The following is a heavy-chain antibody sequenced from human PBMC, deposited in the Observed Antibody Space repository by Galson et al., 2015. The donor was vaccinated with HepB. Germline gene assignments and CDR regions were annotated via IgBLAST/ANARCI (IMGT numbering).Heavy chain of an antibody. CDR1: GGTFSSYA. D-gene: IGHD6-19*01. CDR2: IIPTFGTA. J-gene: IGHJ6*02. V-gene: IGHV1-69*13. Sequence: SVKVSCKASGGTFSSYAISWVRQAPGQGLEWMGGIIPTFGTANYAQKFQGRVTITADESTSTAYVELSSLRSEDTAVYYCARSAGAVAAYYYYGMDVWGQGTTVTVSS. CDR3: ARSAGAVAAYYYYGMDV.